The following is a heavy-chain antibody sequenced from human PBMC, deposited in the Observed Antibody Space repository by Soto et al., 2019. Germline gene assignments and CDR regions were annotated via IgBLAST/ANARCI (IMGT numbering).Heavy chain of an antibody. CDR1: GFTFTSSA. V-gene: IGHV1-58*01. Sequence: ASVKVSCKASGFTFTSSAVQWVRQARGQRLEWIGWIVVGSGNTNYAQKFQERVTITRDMSTSTAYMELSSLRSEDTAVYYCAATGDSVGATSPYYYYGMDVWGQGTTVTVSS. CDR2: IVVGSGNT. D-gene: IGHD1-26*01. CDR3: AATGDSVGATSPYYYYGMDV. J-gene: IGHJ6*02.